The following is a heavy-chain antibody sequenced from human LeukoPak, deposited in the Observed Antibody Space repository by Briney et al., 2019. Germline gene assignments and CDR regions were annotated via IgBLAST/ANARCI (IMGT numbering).Heavy chain of an antibody. CDR2: ISYDGSNK. J-gene: IGHJ4*02. V-gene: IGHV3-30-3*01. Sequence: GRSLRLSCAASGFTFSSYAMHWVRQAPGKGLEWVAVISYDGSNKYYADSVKGRFTISRDNSKNTLYLQMNSLRAEDTAVYYCAREGAAAGTFDYWGQGTLVTFSS. CDR3: AREGAAAGTFDY. D-gene: IGHD6-13*01. CDR1: GFTFSSYA.